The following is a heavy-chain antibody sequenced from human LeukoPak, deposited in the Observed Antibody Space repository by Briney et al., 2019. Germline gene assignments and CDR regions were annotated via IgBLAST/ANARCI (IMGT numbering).Heavy chain of an antibody. CDR1: GVSISSGGYS. CDR3: ARGYSSSWYYVDYFDY. V-gene: IGHV4-30-2*01. Sequence: PSQTLSLTCAVSGVSISSGGYSWSWIRQPPGKGLEWIGYISHSGSTYYNPSLKSRVTISVDRSKNQFSLKLSSVTAADTAVYYCARGYSSSWYYVDYFDYWGQGTLVTVSS. D-gene: IGHD6-13*01. J-gene: IGHJ4*02. CDR2: ISHSGST.